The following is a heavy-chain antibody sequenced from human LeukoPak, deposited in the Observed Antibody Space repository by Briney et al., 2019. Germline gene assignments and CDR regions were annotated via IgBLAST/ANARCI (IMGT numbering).Heavy chain of an antibody. D-gene: IGHD3-16*02. J-gene: IGHJ5*02. CDR2: INPNSGGT. CDR3: ARENVWGSYRFHT. V-gene: IGHV1-2*02. Sequence: ASVKVSCKASGYTFTGYYMHWVRQAPGQGLEWMGWINPNSGGTNYAQKFQGRVTMTRDTSISTAYMGLSRLRSDDTAVYYCARENVWGSYRFHTWGQGTLVTVSS. CDR1: GYTFTGYY.